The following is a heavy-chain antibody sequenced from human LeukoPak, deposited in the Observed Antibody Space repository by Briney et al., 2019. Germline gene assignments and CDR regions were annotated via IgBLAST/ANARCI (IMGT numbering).Heavy chain of an antibody. CDR3: ARGLKESHYYGDYVVAEFDY. CDR2: ISSSGSTI. J-gene: IGHJ4*02. CDR1: GFTFSSYE. D-gene: IGHD4-17*01. Sequence: GGSLRLSCAASGFTFSSYEMNWVRQAPGKELEWVSYISSSGSTIYYADSVKGRFTISRDNAKNSLYLQMNSLGAEDTAVYYCARGLKESHYYGDYVVAEFDYWGQGTLVTVSS. V-gene: IGHV3-48*03.